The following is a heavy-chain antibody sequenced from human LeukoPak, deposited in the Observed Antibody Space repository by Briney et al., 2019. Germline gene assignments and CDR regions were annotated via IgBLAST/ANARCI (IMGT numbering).Heavy chain of an antibody. D-gene: IGHD5-18*01. Sequence: GGSLRLSCAASGFTFSTYAMHWVRQAPGKGLEWVAVISYDGSSKYYADSVKGRFTISRDNSKNTLYLQMNSLRAEDTAVYYCARARSSYGYGDAFGIWGQGTMVTVSS. CDR1: GFTFSTYA. V-gene: IGHV3-30*04. CDR3: ARARSSYGYGDAFGI. J-gene: IGHJ3*02. CDR2: ISYDGSSK.